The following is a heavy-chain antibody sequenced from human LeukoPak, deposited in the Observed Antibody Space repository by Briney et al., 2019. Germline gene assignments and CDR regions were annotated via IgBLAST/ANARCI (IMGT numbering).Heavy chain of an antibody. CDR3: ASPHCSGGSCYDLPLDY. D-gene: IGHD2-15*01. J-gene: IGHJ4*02. CDR1: GYPISSSYF. V-gene: IGHV4-38-2*01. CDR2: IYHTGSI. Sequence: SETLSLTCAVSGYPISSSYFWGWIRQPPGKGLEWIGSIYHTGSIYYNPSLKSRVTVSVDRSKNQFSLRLNSVTAADTAVYYCASPHCSGGSCYDLPLDYWGQGALVTVFS.